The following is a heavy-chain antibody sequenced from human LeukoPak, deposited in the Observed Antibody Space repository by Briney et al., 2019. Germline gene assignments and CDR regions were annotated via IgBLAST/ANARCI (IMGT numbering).Heavy chain of an antibody. CDR3: ARNSGNTDFHY. D-gene: IGHD1-26*01. J-gene: IGHJ4*02. V-gene: IGHV4-4*02. CDR1: GDSISSNNW. CDR2: IYHSGSA. Sequence: PSETLSLTCAVSGDSISSNNWWTWVRQPPGKGLEWIGEIYHSGSANYKSSLKSRVTISLDKSKNQFSLKLNSVTAADTAVYYCARNSGNTDFHYWGQGTLVTVSS.